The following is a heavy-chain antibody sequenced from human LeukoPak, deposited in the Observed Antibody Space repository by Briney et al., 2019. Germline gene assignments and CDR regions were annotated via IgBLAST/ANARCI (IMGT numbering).Heavy chain of an antibody. CDR2: IYHSGST. J-gene: IGHJ5*02. CDR1: GGSISSSNW. V-gene: IGHV4-4*02. D-gene: IGHD6-19*01. CDR3: ARQRVAGMYNWFDH. Sequence: SETLSLTCAVSGGSISSSNWWSWVRQPPGKGLGWIGEIYHSGSTNYNPSLKSRVTISVDKSKNQFSLKLSSVTAADTAVYYCARQRVAGMYNWFDHWGQGTLVTVSS.